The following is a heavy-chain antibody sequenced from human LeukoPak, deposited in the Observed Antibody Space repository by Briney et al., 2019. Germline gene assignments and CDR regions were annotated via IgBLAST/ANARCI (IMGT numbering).Heavy chain of an antibody. CDR2: IYYSGST. CDR1: GGSISSSNYY. V-gene: IGHV4-39*07. D-gene: IGHD2-2*01. CDR3: ASVASDIVVVPAPDV. J-gene: IGHJ6*04. Sequence: SETLSLTCTVSGGSISSSNYYWGWIRQPPGKGLEWIGSIYYSGSTYYNPSLKSRVTISVDTSKNQFSLKLSSVTAADTAVYYCASVASDIVVVPAPDVWGKGTTVTVSS.